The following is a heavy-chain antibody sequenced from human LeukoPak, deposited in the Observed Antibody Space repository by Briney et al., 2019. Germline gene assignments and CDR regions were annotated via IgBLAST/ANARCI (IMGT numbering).Heavy chain of an antibody. CDR1: GFTFSSYA. CDR3: AKDRTRLQSGGNYYYGMDV. Sequence: PGGSLRLSCAASGFTFSSYAMSWVCQAPGKGLEWVSSISASGGSTYYADSAKGRFTISRDNSKNTLYLQMNSLRPEDTAVYYCAKDRTRLQSGGNYYYGMDVWGQGTTVTVSS. D-gene: IGHD5-24*01. V-gene: IGHV3-23*01. CDR2: ISASGGST. J-gene: IGHJ6*02.